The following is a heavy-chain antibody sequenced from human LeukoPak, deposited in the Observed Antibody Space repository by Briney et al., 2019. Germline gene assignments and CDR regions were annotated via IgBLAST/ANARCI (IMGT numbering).Heavy chain of an antibody. CDR2: IRTKIEGETT. CDR3: TTERNWELLRPYGLDI. V-gene: IGHV3-15*01. D-gene: IGHD1-26*01. J-gene: IGHJ6*02. CDR1: EFNFNYVW. Sequence: GGSLRLSCAASEFNFNYVWMNWVRQAPGKGLEWVGRIRTKIEGETTDYAAPVKGRFTISRDDSKTTLFLQMNSLKTADSAVYYCTTERNWELLRPYGLDIWGQGTTVIVSS.